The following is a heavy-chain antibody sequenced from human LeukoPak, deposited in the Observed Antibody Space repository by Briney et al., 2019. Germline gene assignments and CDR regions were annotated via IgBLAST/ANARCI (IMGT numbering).Heavy chain of an antibody. CDR2: IYYSGST. CDR1: GGSISSYY. D-gene: IGHD3-9*01. V-gene: IGHV4-59*01. Sequence: SETLSLTCTVSGGSISSYYWSWIRQPPGKGLEWIGYIYYSGSTNYNPSLKSRVTISVDTSKNQFSLKLSSVTAADTAVYYCARADYDILTGYYGNEYYFDYWGQGTLVTVSS. CDR3: ARADYDILTGYYGNEYYFDY. J-gene: IGHJ4*02.